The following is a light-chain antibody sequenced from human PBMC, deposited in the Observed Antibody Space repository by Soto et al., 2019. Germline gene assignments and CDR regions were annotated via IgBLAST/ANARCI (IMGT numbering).Light chain of an antibody. Sequence: DIQLTQSPSFLSASVVERVTITCRASQGISNYLAWYQQKLGKAPNLLIYAASTLQSGVPSRFSGSGSGTEFTLTISSLQPEDFATYYCQQVKSYPITFGQGTKVDNK. J-gene: IGKJ1*01. V-gene: IGKV1-9*01. CDR3: QQVKSYPIT. CDR1: QGISNY. CDR2: AAS.